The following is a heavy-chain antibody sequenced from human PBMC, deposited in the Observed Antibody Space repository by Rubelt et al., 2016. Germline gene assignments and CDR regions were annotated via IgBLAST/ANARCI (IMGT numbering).Heavy chain of an antibody. CDR3: ARDAIFSIAVAGNLYYFDY. CDR1: GGSISSYY. V-gene: IGHV4-59*01. Sequence: QVQLQESGPGLVKPSETLSLTCTVSGGSISSYYWSWIRQPPGKGLEWIGYIYYSGSTNYNPSLKSRVTISVDTSKNQVSLKLSSVTAADTAVYYCARDAIFSIAVAGNLYYFDYWGQGTLVTVSS. CDR2: IYYSGST. D-gene: IGHD6-19*01. J-gene: IGHJ4*02.